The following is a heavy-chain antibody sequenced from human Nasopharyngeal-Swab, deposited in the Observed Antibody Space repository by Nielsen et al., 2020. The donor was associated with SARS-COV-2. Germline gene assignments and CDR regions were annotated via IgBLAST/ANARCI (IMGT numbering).Heavy chain of an antibody. D-gene: IGHD6-13*01. CDR2: INAGNGNT. CDR1: GYTFTSYA. V-gene: IGHV1-3*01. J-gene: IGHJ5*02. CDR3: ARCPAAVALNWFDP. Sequence: ASVKVSCKASGYTFTSYAMHWVLQAPGQRLEWMGWINAGNGNTKYSQKFQGRVTITRDTSASTAYMELSSLRSEDTAVYYCARCPAAVALNWFDPWGQGTLVTVSS.